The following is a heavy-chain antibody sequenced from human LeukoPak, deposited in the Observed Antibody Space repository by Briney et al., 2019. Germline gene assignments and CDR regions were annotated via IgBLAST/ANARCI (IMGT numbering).Heavy chain of an antibody. V-gene: IGHV3-74*01. CDR3: AKENLHAFDI. J-gene: IGHJ3*02. Sequence: GGSLRLSCAASGFTFSSYWMHWVRQAPGKGLVWVSLINNEGSTNYADSVKGRFTISRDNAKSTLFLQMNSPRPEDTAVYYCAKENLHAFDIWGQGTMVTVSS. CDR1: GFTFSSYW. CDR2: INNEGST.